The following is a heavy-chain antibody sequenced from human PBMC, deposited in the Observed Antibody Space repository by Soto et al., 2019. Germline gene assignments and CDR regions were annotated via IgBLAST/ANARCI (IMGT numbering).Heavy chain of an antibody. V-gene: IGHV1-18*01. CDR2: ISAYNGNT. CDR3: ARDHTTNYYYYYGMDV. J-gene: IGHJ6*02. CDR1: GYTYTIYG. Sequence: ASVNVSCKASGYTYTIYGISWLRQTPGQGLEWMGWISAYNGNTNYAQKLQGRVTMTTDTSTSTAYMELRSLRSDDTAVYYCARDHTTNYYYYYGMDVWGQGTTVTVPS. D-gene: IGHD1-26*01.